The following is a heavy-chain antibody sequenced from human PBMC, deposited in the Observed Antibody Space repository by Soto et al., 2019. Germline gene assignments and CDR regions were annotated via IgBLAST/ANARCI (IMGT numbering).Heavy chain of an antibody. CDR2: MNPNSGNT. Sequence: ASVKVSCKASGYTFTSYDINWVRQATGQGLEWMGWMNPNSGNTGYAQKFQGRVTMTRNTSISTAYMELSSLRSEDTAVYNCARGRRWLQYPLAYWGQGTLVTVSS. CDR3: ARGRRWLQYPLAY. V-gene: IGHV1-8*01. CDR1: GYTFTSYD. J-gene: IGHJ4*02. D-gene: IGHD5-12*01.